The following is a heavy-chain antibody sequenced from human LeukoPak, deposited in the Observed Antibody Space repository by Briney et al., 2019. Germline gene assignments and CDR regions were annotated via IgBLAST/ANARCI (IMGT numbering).Heavy chain of an antibody. CDR3: ARGWYCSSTSCYDPWFDP. Sequence: GASVKVSCKASGYTFTGYYMHWVRQAPGQGLERMGWINPNSGGTNYAQKFQGRVTMTRDTSISTAYMELSRPRSDDTAVYYCARGWYCSSTSCYDPWFDPWGQGTLVTVSS. V-gene: IGHV1-2*02. CDR2: INPNSGGT. D-gene: IGHD2-2*01. J-gene: IGHJ5*02. CDR1: GYTFTGYY.